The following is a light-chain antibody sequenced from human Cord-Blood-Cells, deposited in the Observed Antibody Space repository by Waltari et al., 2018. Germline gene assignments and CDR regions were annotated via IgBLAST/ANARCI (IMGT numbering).Light chain of an antibody. CDR1: SSDVGVYNS. CDR3: CSYAGSSYV. J-gene: IGLJ1*01. V-gene: IGLV2-11*01. CDR2: DVS. Sequence: QSALTQPRSVSGSPGQSVTISCTGTSSDVGVYNSVSWYQQHPGKAPKLMIYDVSKRPSGVPDRFSGSKSGNTASLTISGLQAEDEADYYCCSYAGSSYVFGTGTKVTVL.